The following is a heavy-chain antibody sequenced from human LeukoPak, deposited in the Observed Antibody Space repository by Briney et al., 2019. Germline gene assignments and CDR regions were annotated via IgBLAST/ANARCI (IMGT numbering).Heavy chain of an antibody. CDR1: GFTFSSYG. J-gene: IGHJ4*02. CDR3: ARVFYYYDSSGYYPTLDY. V-gene: IGHV3-30*02. D-gene: IGHD3-22*01. Sequence: GGSLRLSCAASGFTFSSYGMHWVRQAPGKGLEWVAFIRYDGSNKYYADSVKGRFTISRDNSKNTLYLQMNSLRAEDTAVYYCARVFYYYDSSGYYPTLDYWGQGTLVTVSS. CDR2: IRYDGSNK.